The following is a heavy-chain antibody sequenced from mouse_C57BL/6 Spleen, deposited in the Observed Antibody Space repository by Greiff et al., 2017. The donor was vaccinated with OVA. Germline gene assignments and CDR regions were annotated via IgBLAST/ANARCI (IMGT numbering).Heavy chain of an antibody. Sequence: EVKLVESGGGLVQPGGSLSLSCAASGFTFTDYYMSWVRQPPGQGLEWLGFIRNKANGYTTEYSASVKGRFTISRDNSQSILYRQMNALRAEDSATYYCARYRRGLYAMDYWGQGTSVTVSS. CDR2: IRNKANGYTT. CDR3: ARYRRGLYAMDY. J-gene: IGHJ4*01. V-gene: IGHV7-3*01. CDR1: GFTFTDYY.